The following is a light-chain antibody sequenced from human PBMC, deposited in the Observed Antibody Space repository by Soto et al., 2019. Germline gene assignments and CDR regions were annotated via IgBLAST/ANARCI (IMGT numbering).Light chain of an antibody. V-gene: IGKV3-15*01. CDR2: GAT. CDR3: QQYNNWPQT. Sequence: EIVLTQSPGTLSLSPGERATLSCRASQSVSTNLAWYQQKPGQAPRVLIYGATTRATGIPARFSGSGSGTEFTLTISSLQSEDFGVYYCQQYNNWPQTFGQGTKVDIK. J-gene: IGKJ2*01. CDR1: QSVSTN.